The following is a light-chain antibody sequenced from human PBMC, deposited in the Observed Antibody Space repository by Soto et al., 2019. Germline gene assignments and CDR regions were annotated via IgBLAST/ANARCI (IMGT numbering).Light chain of an antibody. CDR3: QQRSNWPRIT. CDR2: DAS. V-gene: IGKV3-11*01. J-gene: IGKJ4*01. CDR1: QSVSSY. Sequence: EIVLTQSPATLSLSPGERATLSCRASQSVSSYLAWYQQKHGQAPRLLIYDASNRATGIPARFSGSGSGTDFTLTISSREPEDFAVYYCQQRSNWPRITFGGGTKVEIK.